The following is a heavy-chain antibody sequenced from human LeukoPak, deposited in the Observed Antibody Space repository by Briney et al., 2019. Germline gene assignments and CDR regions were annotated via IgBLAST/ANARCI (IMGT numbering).Heavy chain of an antibody. CDR3: IGYTSTYFAVDH. D-gene: IGHD2-2*02. CDR1: SVSISSSGYY. V-gene: IGHV4-39*01. CDR2: ISYSGST. Sequence: SETLSLTCTVSSVSISSSGYYWGWIRQPPGKGLEWIASISYSGSTYYNPSLRSRLTISVDTSKNQFSLNLDFVTAADTAVYYSIGYTSTYFAVDHWGRGTLVTVSS. J-gene: IGHJ4*02.